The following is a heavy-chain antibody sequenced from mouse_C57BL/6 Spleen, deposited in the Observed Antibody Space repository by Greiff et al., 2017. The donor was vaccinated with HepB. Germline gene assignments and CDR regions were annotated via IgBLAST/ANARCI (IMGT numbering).Heavy chain of an antibody. V-gene: IGHV1-59*01. D-gene: IGHD2-4*01. J-gene: IGHJ2*01. Sequence: QVQLQQPGAELVRPGTSVKLSCKASGYTFTSYWMHWVKQRPGQGLEWIGVIDPSDSYTNYNQKFKGKATLTVDTSSSTAYMQLSSLTSEVSAVYYCARNYVHFDYWGQGTTLTVSS. CDR2: IDPSDSYT. CDR1: GYTFTSYW. CDR3: ARNYVHFDY.